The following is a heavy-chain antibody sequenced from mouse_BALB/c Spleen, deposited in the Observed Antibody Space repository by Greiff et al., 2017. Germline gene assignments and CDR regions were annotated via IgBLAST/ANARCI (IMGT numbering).Heavy chain of an antibody. CDR2: ISYSGST. Sequence: DVKLQESGPSLVKPSQTLSLTCSVTGDSITSGYWNWIRKFPGNKLEYMGYISYSGSTYYNPSLKSRISITRDTSKNQYYLQLNSVTTEDTATYYCARWDYYGNYAWFAYWGQGTLVTVSA. J-gene: IGHJ3*01. CDR1: GDSITSGY. CDR3: ARWDYYGNYAWFAY. V-gene: IGHV3-8*02. D-gene: IGHD2-1*01.